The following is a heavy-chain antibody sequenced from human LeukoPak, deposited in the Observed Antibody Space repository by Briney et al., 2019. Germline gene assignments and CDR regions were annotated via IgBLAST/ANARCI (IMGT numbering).Heavy chain of an antibody. J-gene: IGHJ4*02. CDR1: GFTFSDYY. CDR2: ISSSGSTI. D-gene: IGHD3-10*01. V-gene: IGHV3-11*04. Sequence: GGSLRLSCAASGFTFSDYYMSWIRQAPGKGLEWVSDISSSGSTINYADSVKGRVTISRDNAKNSLYLQMNSLRAEDTAVYYCARSGWFGELGFDYWGQGTLVTVSS. CDR3: ARSGWFGELGFDY.